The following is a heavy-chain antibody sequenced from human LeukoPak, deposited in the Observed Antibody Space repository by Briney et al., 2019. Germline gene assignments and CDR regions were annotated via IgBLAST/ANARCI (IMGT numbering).Heavy chain of an antibody. V-gene: IGHV3-23*01. J-gene: IGHJ4*02. CDR1: GFTFSSNA. CDR3: AKLIAVAGTDDY. Sequence: GGSLRLSCAASGFTFSSNAMSWVRQAPGKGLEWVSAITGSGGSTYYADSVKGRFTISRDNSKNTLYLQMNSLRAEDTALYYCAKLIAVAGTDDYWGQGTLVTVSS. CDR2: ITGSGGST. D-gene: IGHD6-19*01.